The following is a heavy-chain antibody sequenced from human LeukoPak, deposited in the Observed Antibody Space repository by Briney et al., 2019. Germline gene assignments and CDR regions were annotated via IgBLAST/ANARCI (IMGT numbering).Heavy chain of an antibody. V-gene: IGHV3-53*01. J-gene: IGHJ4*02. Sequence: GCLRLSCAASGFTVSSNYMSWVRQAPGKGLEWVSVIYSGGSTYYADSVKSRFTISRDNSKNTLYLQMNSLRAEDTAVYYCARGMGGYGGYDYWGQGTLVTVSS. CDR1: GFTVSSNY. CDR3: ARGMGGYGGYDY. D-gene: IGHD5-12*01. CDR2: IYSGGST.